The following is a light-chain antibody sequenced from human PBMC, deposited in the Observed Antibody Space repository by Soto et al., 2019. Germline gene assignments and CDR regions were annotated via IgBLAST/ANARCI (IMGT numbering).Light chain of an antibody. CDR3: QHSDRLTFT. Sequence: DIQMTHSPSSLSASIGDRVTITCRASQDIADFLNWYQQKPGKAPKLLICDASNLEIGVPSRFSGSGSGTDFTFTISSLQPEDAVTNLCQHSDRLTFTLGGGTQL. CDR2: DAS. V-gene: IGKV1-33*01. J-gene: IGKJ4*01. CDR1: QDIADF.